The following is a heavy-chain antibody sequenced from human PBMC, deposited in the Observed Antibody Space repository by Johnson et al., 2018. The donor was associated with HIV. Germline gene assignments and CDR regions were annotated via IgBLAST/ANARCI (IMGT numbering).Heavy chain of an antibody. V-gene: IGHV3-20*04. J-gene: IGHJ3*02. D-gene: IGHD1-1*01. CDR1: GFTFIDHY. CDR2: ISWNSGSI. Sequence: VQLVESGGGVVQPGGSLRLSCAASGFTFIDHYMSWIRQAPGKGLEWVSGISWNSGSIGYADSVKGRFTISRDNARYSLYLQMNSLRAEDTAVYYCARAPGAVPNPGTGSNDAFDIWGQGTMVTVSS. CDR3: ARAPGAVPNPGTGSNDAFDI.